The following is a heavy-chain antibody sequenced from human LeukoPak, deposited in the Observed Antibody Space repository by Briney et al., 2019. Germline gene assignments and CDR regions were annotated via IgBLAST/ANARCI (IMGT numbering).Heavy chain of an antibody. Sequence: GGSLRLSCAASGFTFTSYAMTWVRHAPGKGLELVSTISGGGYGTNYADSVMGRFTISRDNSKNTVYLQMNSLRVEDTAVYYCAKDVGGRATPFDYWGQGTPITVSS. CDR2: ISGGGYGT. V-gene: IGHV3-23*01. CDR1: GFTFTSYA. D-gene: IGHD1-26*01. CDR3: AKDVGGRATPFDY. J-gene: IGHJ4*02.